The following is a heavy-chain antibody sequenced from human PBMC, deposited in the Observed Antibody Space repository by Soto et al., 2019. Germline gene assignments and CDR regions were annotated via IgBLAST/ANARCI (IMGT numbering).Heavy chain of an antibody. CDR2: ISYDGSNK. J-gene: IGHJ1*01. V-gene: IGHV3-30-3*01. D-gene: IGHD6-19*01. CDR3: ARESEQWLNNRAEYFQH. CDR1: GFTFSSYA. Sequence: QVQLVESGGGVVQPGRSLRLSCAASGFTFSSYAMHWVRQAPGKGLEWVAVISYDGSNKYYADSVMGRFTISRDNSKNTLYVQMNSLRAEDTAVYYCARESEQWLNNRAEYFQHWGQGTLVTVSS.